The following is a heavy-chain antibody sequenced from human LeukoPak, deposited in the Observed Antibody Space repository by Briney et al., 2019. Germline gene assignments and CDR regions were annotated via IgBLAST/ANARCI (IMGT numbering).Heavy chain of an antibody. CDR3: ARDTAQGAFDI. J-gene: IGHJ3*02. D-gene: IGHD5-18*01. Sequence: PSETLSLTCTVSRGSINSYYWSWIRQPPGKGLEWIGYIYYSGSTNYNPSLKSRVTMAVDTSKNQFSLRLSSVSAADTAVYYCARDTAQGAFDIWGQGTMVTV. CDR1: RGSINSYY. CDR2: IYYSGST. V-gene: IGHV4-59*01.